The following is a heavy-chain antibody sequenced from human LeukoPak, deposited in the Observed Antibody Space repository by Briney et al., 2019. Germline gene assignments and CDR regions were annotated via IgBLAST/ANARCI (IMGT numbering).Heavy chain of an antibody. CDR3: AKDVRIAARQAANYFDY. Sequence: PGGSLRLSCAASGFNFDDYAMHWVRQVPGKGLEWVSLISWDGSGIYYADSVKGRFTISRDNSKNTLYLQMNSLRAEDTAVYYCAKDVRIAARQAANYFDYWGQGTLVTVSS. V-gene: IGHV3-43D*04. D-gene: IGHD6-6*01. CDR1: GFNFDDYA. J-gene: IGHJ4*02. CDR2: ISWDGSGI.